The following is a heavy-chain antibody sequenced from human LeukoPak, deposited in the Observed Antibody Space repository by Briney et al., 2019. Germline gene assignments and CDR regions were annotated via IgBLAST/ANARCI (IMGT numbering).Heavy chain of an antibody. Sequence: GASVKVSCKASGYTFTGYYMHWVRQAPGQGLEWMGWINPNSGGTSYAQKFQGRVTMTRDTSISTAYMELSRLRSDDTAVYYCARDLGIAAAGTFGYWGQGTLVTVSS. CDR3: ARDLGIAAAGTFGY. J-gene: IGHJ4*02. V-gene: IGHV1-2*02. CDR2: INPNSGGT. CDR1: GYTFTGYY. D-gene: IGHD6-13*01.